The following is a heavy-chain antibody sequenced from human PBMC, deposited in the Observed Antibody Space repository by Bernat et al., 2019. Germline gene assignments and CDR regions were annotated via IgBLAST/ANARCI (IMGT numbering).Heavy chain of an antibody. V-gene: IGHV3-30-3*01. CDR3: ARALYYNDSGGPGAFDI. CDR1: GFTFSSYA. J-gene: IGHJ3*02. D-gene: IGHD3-22*01. CDR2: ISYDGSNK. Sequence: QVQLVESGGGVVQPGRSLRLSCAASGFTFSSYAMHWVRQAPGKGLEWVAVISYDGSNKYYADSVKGRFTISRDNSKNTLYLQMNSLRAEDTAVYYCARALYYNDSGGPGAFDIWGQGTMVTVSS.